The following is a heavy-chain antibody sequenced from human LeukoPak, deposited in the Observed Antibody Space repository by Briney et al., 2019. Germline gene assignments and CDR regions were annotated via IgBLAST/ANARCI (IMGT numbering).Heavy chain of an antibody. CDR2: IIPIFGTA. CDR1: GYTFTSYG. V-gene: IGHV1-69*05. J-gene: IGHJ4*02. Sequence: SVKVSCKASGYTFTSYGISWVRQAPGQGLEWMGGIIPIFGTANYAQKFQGRVTITTDESTSTAYMELSSLRSEDTAVYYCARRPNWWGPTYFDYWGQGTLVTVSS. CDR3: ARRPNWWGPTYFDY. D-gene: IGHD2-8*02.